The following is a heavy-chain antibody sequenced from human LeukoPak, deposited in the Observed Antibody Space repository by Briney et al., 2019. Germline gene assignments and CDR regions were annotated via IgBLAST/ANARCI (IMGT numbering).Heavy chain of an antibody. V-gene: IGHV3-30*02. CDR3: ARDLRLLPVERYCFDY. CDR1: GFTFSSYG. J-gene: IGHJ4*02. D-gene: IGHD3-22*01. Sequence: QPGGSLRLSCAASGFTFSSYGMHWVRQAPGKGLEWVTFIRYDGSNKYYADSVKGRFTISRDNSKNTLYLQMNSLRAEDTAVYYCARDLRLLPVERYCFDYWGQGTLVTVSS. CDR2: IRYDGSNK.